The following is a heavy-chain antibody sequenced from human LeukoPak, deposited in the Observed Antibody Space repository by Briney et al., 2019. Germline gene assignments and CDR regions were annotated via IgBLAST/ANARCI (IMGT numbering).Heavy chain of an antibody. D-gene: IGHD1-26*01. J-gene: IGHJ4*02. CDR2: ISYDGSNK. Sequence: GRSLRLSCAASGFTFSSYAMHWVRQAPGKGLEWVAVISYDGSNKYYADSVKGRFTISRDNSKNTLYLQMNSLRAEDTAVYYCARDIEYSGSLYFDYWGQGTLVTVSS. CDR3: ARDIEYSGSLYFDY. CDR1: GFTFSSYA. V-gene: IGHV3-30-3*01.